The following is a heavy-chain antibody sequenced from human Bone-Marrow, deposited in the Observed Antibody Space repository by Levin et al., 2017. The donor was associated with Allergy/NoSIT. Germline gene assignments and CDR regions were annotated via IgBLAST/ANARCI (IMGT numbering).Heavy chain of an antibody. D-gene: IGHD3-3*01. CDR3: ARDFGRSYALWSRQYTAGGDYHYGMDV. J-gene: IGHJ6*02. Sequence: GESLKISCAASGFTFDNYGMHWVRQAPGKGLEWVAHVWYDGSDKNYADSVKGRFTISRDNYKNVLFLQMNSLRAEDTAVYYCARDFGRSYALWSRQYTAGGDYHYGMDVWGQGTTVTVSS. CDR1: GFTFDNYG. V-gene: IGHV3-33*01. CDR2: VWYDGSDK.